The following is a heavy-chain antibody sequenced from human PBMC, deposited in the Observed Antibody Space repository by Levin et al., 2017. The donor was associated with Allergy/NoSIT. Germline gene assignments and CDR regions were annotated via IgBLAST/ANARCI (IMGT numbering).Heavy chain of an antibody. Sequence: NPGGSLRLSCAASGFTLSDYYMNWIRQSPGKGLEWISYTSNSGTTIYYADSVKGRFTISRDNAKNSLYLQMDSLRADDTAVYYCGRAYGSFDYWGQGTLVTVSS. CDR1: GFTLSDYY. CDR2: TSNSGTTI. D-gene: IGHD3-10*01. J-gene: IGHJ4*02. V-gene: IGHV3-11*01. CDR3: GRAYGSFDY.